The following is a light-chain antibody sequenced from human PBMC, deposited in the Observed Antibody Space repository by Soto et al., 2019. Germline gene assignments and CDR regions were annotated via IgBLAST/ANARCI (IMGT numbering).Light chain of an antibody. CDR1: QSVSSNY. J-gene: IGKJ2*01. Sequence: EIVLTQSPGTLSLSPGERATLSCRASQSVSSNYLAWYQQKPGQAPRLLIYGASNRASGIPDRFSGGASGTGFTLTINRLEPEDFAVYFCHQYGGSPPFTFDQGTKVEIK. CDR3: HQYGGSPPFT. CDR2: GAS. V-gene: IGKV3-20*01.